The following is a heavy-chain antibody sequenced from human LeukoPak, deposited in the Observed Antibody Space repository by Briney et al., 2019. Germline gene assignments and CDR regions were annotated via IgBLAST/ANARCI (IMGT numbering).Heavy chain of an antibody. CDR2: ISTSGAST. V-gene: IGHV3-23*01. Sequence: GGSLRLSCAASGFSFSSYPMSWVRQAPGKGLEWVSGISTSGASTYSADSVKGRFTISRDNSKNTFFLQMNSLRVEDTAVYYCAKGGSGWYGHFDHWGQGALVTVSP. CDR1: GFSFSSYP. CDR3: AKGGSGWYGHFDH. J-gene: IGHJ4*02. D-gene: IGHD6-19*01.